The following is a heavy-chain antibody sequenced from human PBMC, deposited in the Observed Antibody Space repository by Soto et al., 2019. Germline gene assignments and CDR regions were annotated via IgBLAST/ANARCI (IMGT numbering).Heavy chain of an antibody. D-gene: IGHD6-13*01. CDR3: ARGGHSSSWYRLEAYLCAY. J-gene: IGHJ4*02. CDR1: GFTFKSYG. Sequence: QVQLVESGGGVVQPGRSLRLSCEASGFTFKSYGMHWVRQAPGKGLEWVAVVWYDGTNKKYADSVKGRFTIYRDNSKNTLYLQMDSLRAEDTGIYYCARGGHSSSWYRLEAYLCAYWGQGSLVTVSS. CDR2: VWYDGTNK. V-gene: IGHV3-33*01.